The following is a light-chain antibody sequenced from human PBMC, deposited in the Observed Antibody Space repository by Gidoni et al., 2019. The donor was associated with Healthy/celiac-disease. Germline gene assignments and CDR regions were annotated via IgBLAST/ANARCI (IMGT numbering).Light chain of an antibody. CDR3: QQSYSTLFT. Sequence: DIQMTQSPSSLSASLGDRVTITCRASQSISSPLNGYQQKPGKAPKLLIYAESSLQSGVPSRFSGSGSGTDFTLTISSLKHEDFATYYCQQSYSTLFTFGPGTKVDIK. CDR1: QSISSP. CDR2: AES. J-gene: IGKJ3*01. V-gene: IGKV1-39*01.